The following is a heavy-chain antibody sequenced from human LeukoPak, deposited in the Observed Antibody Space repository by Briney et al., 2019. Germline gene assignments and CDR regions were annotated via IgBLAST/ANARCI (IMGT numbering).Heavy chain of an antibody. CDR3: ARGYGDYGAEYFQH. CDR1: GYTFTGYY. Sequence: ASVKVSCKASGYTFTGYYMHWVGQAPGQGLEWMGWINPNSGGTNYAQKFQGWVTMTRDTSISTAYMELSRLRSDDTAVYYCARGYGDYGAEYFQHWGQGTLVTVSS. D-gene: IGHD4-17*01. CDR2: INPNSGGT. J-gene: IGHJ1*01. V-gene: IGHV1-2*04.